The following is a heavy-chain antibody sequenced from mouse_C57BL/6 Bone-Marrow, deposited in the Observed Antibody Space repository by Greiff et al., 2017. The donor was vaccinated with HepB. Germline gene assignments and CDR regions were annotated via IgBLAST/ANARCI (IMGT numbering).Heavy chain of an antibody. CDR3: ATLGYSNYYAMDY. CDR1: GYSITSGYY. V-gene: IGHV3-6*01. J-gene: IGHJ4*01. D-gene: IGHD2-5*01. CDR2: ISYDGSN. Sequence: EVKLMESGPGLVKPSQSLSLTCSVTGYSITSGYYWNWIRQFPGNKLEWMGYISYDGSNNYNPSLKNRISITRDTSKNQFFLKLNSVTTEDTATYYCATLGYSNYYAMDYWGQGTSVTVSS.